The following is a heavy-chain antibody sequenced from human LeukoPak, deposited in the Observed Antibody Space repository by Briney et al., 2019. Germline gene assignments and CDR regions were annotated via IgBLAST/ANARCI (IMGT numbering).Heavy chain of an antibody. V-gene: IGHV3-30*02. CDR3: AKDLDCSGGTCHKAFDC. Sequence: PGGSLRLSCVASGFTLSTYVMHWVRQAPGKGLEWVAFIRYDGSDKFYGDSVKGRFTTSRDNSKNTLYLQMSRLRVEDTAVYYCAKDLDCSGGTCHKAFDCWGQGTLVTVSS. D-gene: IGHD2-15*01. CDR2: IRYDGSDK. J-gene: IGHJ4*02. CDR1: GFTLSTYV.